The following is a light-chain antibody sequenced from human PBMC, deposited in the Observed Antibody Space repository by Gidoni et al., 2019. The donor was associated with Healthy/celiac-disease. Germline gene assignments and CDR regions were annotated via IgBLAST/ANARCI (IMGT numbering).Light chain of an antibody. J-gene: IGKJ2*01. V-gene: IGKV3-20*01. CDR3: QQYGSSRT. Sequence: LLIYGASSRATGIPDRFSGSGSGTDFTLTISRLEPEEFAVYYCQQYGSSRTFXQXTKLEIK. CDR2: GAS.